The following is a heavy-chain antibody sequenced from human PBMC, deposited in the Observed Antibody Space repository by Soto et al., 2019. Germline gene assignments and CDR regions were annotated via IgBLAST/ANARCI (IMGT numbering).Heavy chain of an antibody. Sequence: DVRLVESGGGLVQPGGSLRLSCAASRFTFSSYGMNWVRQAPGKGLEWVSALSGSGDTTYYADSVRGRFSISRDNSKNTLYLQMSSLRGEDTAVYYCAKGTQFFYYYAMDVWGQGTTVTVSS. J-gene: IGHJ6*02. CDR3: AKGTQFFYYYAMDV. CDR1: RFTFSSYG. V-gene: IGHV3-23*04. CDR2: LSGSGDTT.